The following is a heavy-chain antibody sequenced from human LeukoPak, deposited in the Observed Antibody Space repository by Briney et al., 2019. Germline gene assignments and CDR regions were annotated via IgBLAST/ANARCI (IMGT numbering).Heavy chain of an antibody. Sequence: GGSLRLSCAASGFTSSSYSMNWVRQAPGKGLEWVSSISSSSSYIYYADSVKGRFTISRDNAKNSLYLQTNSLRAEDTAVYYCARDQVGGTFWSGFGYYYYMDVWGKGTTVTVSS. CDR2: ISSSSSYI. V-gene: IGHV3-21*01. D-gene: IGHD3-3*01. CDR1: GFTSSSYS. J-gene: IGHJ6*03. CDR3: ARDQVGGTFWSGFGYYYYMDV.